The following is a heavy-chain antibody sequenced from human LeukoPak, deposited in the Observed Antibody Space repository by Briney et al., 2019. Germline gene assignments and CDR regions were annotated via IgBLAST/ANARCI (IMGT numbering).Heavy chain of an antibody. J-gene: IGHJ6*03. CDR1: GGTFSSYA. D-gene: IGHD1-26*01. CDR2: INPNSGGT. V-gene: IGHV1-2*02. Sequence: GASVKVSCKASGGTFSSYAISWVRQAPGQGLEWMGWINPNSGGTNYAQKFQGRVTMTRDTSISTAYMELSRLRSDDTAVYYCARVSRNSGSYFGEYYYYYMDVWGKGTTVTISS. CDR3: ARVSRNSGSYFGEYYYYYMDV.